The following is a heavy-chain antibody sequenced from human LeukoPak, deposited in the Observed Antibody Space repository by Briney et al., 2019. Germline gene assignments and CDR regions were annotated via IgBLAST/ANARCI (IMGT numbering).Heavy chain of an antibody. CDR1: GFIFDDHG. J-gene: IGHJ4*02. D-gene: IGHD3-22*01. CDR3: AQDIPIEQVPGLGPGS. CDR2: ISWSSGII. Sequence: GGSLRLSCAASGFIFDDHGMHWVRQAPGKGLEWVSGISWSSGIIGYADSVKGRFTMSRDNSRNTAFLQMSGLRSEDTAVYFCAQDIPIEQVPGLGPGSWGRGTLVTVSS. V-gene: IGHV3-9*01.